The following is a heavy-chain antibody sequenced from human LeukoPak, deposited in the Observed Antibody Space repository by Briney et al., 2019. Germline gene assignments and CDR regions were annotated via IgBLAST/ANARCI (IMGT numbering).Heavy chain of an antibody. Sequence: PGGSLRLSCAASGFTFSSYSMNWVRQAPGKGLEWVAGISGSGGGTNYADAVKGRFTISRDNRKNTLHLQMNSLRAEDTAVYFCAKRGVVIRVILVGFHKEAYYFDSWGQGALVIVSS. D-gene: IGHD3-22*01. CDR2: ISGSGGGT. CDR1: GFTFSSYS. J-gene: IGHJ4*02. V-gene: IGHV3-23*01. CDR3: AKRGVVIRVILVGFHKEAYYFDS.